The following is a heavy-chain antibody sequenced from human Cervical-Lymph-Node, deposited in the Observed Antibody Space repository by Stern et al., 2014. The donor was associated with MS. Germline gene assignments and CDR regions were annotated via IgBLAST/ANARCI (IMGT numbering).Heavy chain of an antibody. CDR2: INWNGGSR. J-gene: IGHJ3*01. V-gene: IGHV3-9*01. CDR3: AKTLTRSYHDPFDF. D-gene: IGHD3-16*02. CDR1: GFTFDDYA. Sequence: EVQLVESGGGLVPPGRSLRLSCAASGFTFDDYAMHWVRPAPGKGLEWVSGINWNGGSRGYADSVKDRFAISRDNAKNSLYLQMNSLSPEDTALYYCAKTLTRSYHDPFDFWGQGTMVIVSA.